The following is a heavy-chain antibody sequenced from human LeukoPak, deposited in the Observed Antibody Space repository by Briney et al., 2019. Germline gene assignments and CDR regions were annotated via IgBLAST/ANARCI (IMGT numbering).Heavy chain of an antibody. Sequence: PGGSLRLSCAASGFTFSSYEMNWVRQAPGKGLEWVSYISNSGNSIYYADSVKGRYTISRDNAKKSLYLQMNSLRAEDTAVYYCARAGYYFDYWGQGTLVAVSS. V-gene: IGHV3-48*03. J-gene: IGHJ4*02. CDR3: ARAGYYFDY. CDR2: ISNSGNSI. CDR1: GFTFSSYE.